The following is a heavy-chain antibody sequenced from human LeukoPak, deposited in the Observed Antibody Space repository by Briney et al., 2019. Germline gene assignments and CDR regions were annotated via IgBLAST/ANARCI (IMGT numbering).Heavy chain of an antibody. CDR1: GFTSSSYS. CDR3: ARTAFDWSQVGGNWFDP. J-gene: IGHJ5*02. V-gene: IGHV3-48*03. CDR2: ISSSGSNI. D-gene: IGHD3-9*01. Sequence: PWGSLRLSCSASGFTSSSYSLNWLRQAPGKGLEWISYISSSGSNIDYADSVKGRFTISRDNGKNSLFLQMNSLRVEDTAVYYCARTAFDWSQVGGNWFDPWGQGTLVTVSS.